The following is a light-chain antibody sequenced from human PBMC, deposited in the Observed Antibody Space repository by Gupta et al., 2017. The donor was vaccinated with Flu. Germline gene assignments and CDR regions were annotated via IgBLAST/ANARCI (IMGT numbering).Light chain of an antibody. CDR2: SVS. CDR1: QSISTY. CDR3: QQSDSNPRT. J-gene: IGKJ1*01. V-gene: IGKV1-39*01. Sequence: DIQMTQSPSSLSASVGDRVTMTCRTTQSISTYLNWYQQKPGKVPKVLIYSVSTLQSGVPSRFSGSGSGTEFTLTISSLQPEDFATYYCQQSDSNPRTFGQGTKV.